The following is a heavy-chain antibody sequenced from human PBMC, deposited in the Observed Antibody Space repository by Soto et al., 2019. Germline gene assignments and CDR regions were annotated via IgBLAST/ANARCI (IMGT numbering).Heavy chain of an antibody. J-gene: IGHJ4*02. Sequence: EVQLLESGGGLVQPGGSQRLSCAASGFTLSNNVMSWVRQAPGKGLEWVSTFIGSDGGTNYADSVTGRFTISRDNSKNTLYLQMNSLSAEDAAVYYCAKKLAPGYSPFDSWCQGTLVTVSS. CDR2: FIGSDGGT. CDR3: AKKLAPGYSPFDS. V-gene: IGHV3-23*01. CDR1: GFTLSNNV. D-gene: IGHD6-13*01.